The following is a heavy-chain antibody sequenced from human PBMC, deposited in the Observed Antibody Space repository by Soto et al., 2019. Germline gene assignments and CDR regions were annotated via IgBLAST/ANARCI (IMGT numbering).Heavy chain of an antibody. Sequence: ASVKVSCKASGGTFSTSTISWVRQAPGQGLEWMGGITPIFGTASFAQKFQGRVTITADESTSTAYMELRSLRSEDTAMYYCAGDGTLYDNSGYCYVYWGQGTLVTVSS. D-gene: IGHD3-22*01. V-gene: IGHV1-69*13. CDR2: ITPIFGTA. J-gene: IGHJ4*02. CDR1: GGTFSTST. CDR3: AGDGTLYDNSGYCYVY.